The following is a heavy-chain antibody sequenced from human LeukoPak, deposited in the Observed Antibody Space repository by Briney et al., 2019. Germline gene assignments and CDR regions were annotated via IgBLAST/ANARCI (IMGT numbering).Heavy chain of an antibody. Sequence: SETLSLTCTVSGGSISSSSYYWGWIRQPPGKGLEWIGNIYYSGSTYSNPAVKSRVTISVDTSKNQFSPKLRSVTAADTAVYFCARVTGYDWESSFDYWGQGTLVTVSS. CDR2: IYYSGST. CDR3: ARVTGYDWESSFDY. J-gene: IGHJ4*02. V-gene: IGHV4-39*07. D-gene: IGHD5-12*01. CDR1: GGSISSSSYY.